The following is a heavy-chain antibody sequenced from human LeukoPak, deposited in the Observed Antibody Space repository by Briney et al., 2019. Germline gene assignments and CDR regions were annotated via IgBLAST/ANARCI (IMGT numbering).Heavy chain of an antibody. V-gene: IGHV4-38-2*02. CDR1: GYSISSGYY. CDR2: INHSGST. Sequence: SETLSLTCTVSGYSISSGYYWGWIRQPPGKGLEWIGEINHSGSTNYNPSLKSRVTISVDTSKNQFSLKLSSVTAADTAVYYCARVRDGSGYFDYWGQGTLVTVSS. J-gene: IGHJ4*02. D-gene: IGHD3-10*01. CDR3: ARVRDGSGYFDY.